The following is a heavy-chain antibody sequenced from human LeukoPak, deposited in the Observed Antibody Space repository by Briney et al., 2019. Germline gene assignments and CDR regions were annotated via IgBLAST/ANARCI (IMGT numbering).Heavy chain of an antibody. J-gene: IGHJ4*02. CDR1: GGSISSYY. CDR3: ARGTVTTYFDY. Sequence: SETLSLTCTVSGGSISSYYWSWIRQPPGKGLEWIGYIYHSGSTNNNPSLKSRVTISVDTSKNQFSLRLSSVTAADTAVYYCARGTVTTYFDYWGRGTLVTVSS. CDR2: IYHSGST. V-gene: IGHV4-59*01. D-gene: IGHD4-17*01.